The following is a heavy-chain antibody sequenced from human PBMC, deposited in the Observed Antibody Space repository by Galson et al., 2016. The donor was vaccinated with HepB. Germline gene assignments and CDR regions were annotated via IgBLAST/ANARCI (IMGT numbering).Heavy chain of an antibody. CDR2: TYYRSEWYH. V-gene: IGHV6-1*01. CDR1: GDSVSNDHSA. D-gene: IGHD6-13*01. J-gene: IGHJ3*01. CDR3: ASAKAAGTAFYL. Sequence: CAISGDSVSNDHSAWHWIRQSASRGLEWLGRTYYRSEWYHDYAESVQGRIAIILDTSTNQPSLQLNTVTPEDTALYYCASAKAAGTAFYLWGQGTMVTVSS.